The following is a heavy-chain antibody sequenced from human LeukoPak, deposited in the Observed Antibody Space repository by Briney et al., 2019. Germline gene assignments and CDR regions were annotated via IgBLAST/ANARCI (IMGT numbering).Heavy chain of an antibody. V-gene: IGHV5-51*01. CDR3: ARLHFYTFMVRGVIPWFDP. Sequence: LGESLKISCKGSGYSFTSYWIGWVRQMPGKGLEWMGIIYPGDSDTRYSPSFQGQVTISADKSISTAYLQWSSLKASDTAMYYCARLHFYTFMVRGVIPWFDPWGQGTLVTVSS. D-gene: IGHD3-10*01. CDR2: IYPGDSDT. J-gene: IGHJ5*02. CDR1: GYSFTSYW.